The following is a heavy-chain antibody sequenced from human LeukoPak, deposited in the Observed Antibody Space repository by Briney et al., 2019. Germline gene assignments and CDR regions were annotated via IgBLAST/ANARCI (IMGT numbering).Heavy chain of an antibody. CDR3: ARGHLVVVPAATPTQSSWFDP. Sequence: SETLSLTCAVYGGSFSGYYWTWICQPPGKGLEWIGDINHSGTTNYNPSLKSRVTMSVDTSKNQFSLNLSSVTAADTAVYFCARGHLVVVPAATPTQSSWFDPWGQGTLVTVSS. CDR2: INHSGTT. CDR1: GGSFSGYY. D-gene: IGHD2-2*01. V-gene: IGHV4-34*01. J-gene: IGHJ5*02.